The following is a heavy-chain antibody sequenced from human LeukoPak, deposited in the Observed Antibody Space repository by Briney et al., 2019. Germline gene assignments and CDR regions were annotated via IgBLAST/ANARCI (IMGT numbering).Heavy chain of an antibody. J-gene: IGHJ4*02. D-gene: IGHD4-17*01. CDR3: ARWDGDYRRLDY. Sequence: GASVTVSCKASGGTFSRYAISWVRQPPGQGLEWMGRIIPIFGIANYAQKFQGRVTITADKSTSTAYMELSSLRSEDTAVYYCARWDGDYRRLDYWGQATLVTVSS. V-gene: IGHV1-69*04. CDR2: IIPIFGIA. CDR1: GGTFSRYA.